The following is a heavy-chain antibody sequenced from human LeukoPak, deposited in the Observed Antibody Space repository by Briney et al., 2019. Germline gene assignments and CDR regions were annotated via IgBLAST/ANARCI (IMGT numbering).Heavy chain of an antibody. CDR1: GGSISSSSYY. J-gene: IGHJ4*02. CDR3: ARRVGYDSSVIDY. V-gene: IGHV4-39*01. Sequence: PSETLSLTCTVSGGSISSSSYYWGWIRQPPGKGLEWIGSIYYSGSTYYNPSLKSRVTISVDTSKNQFSLKLSSVTAADTAVYYCARRVGYDSSVIDYWGQGTLVTVSS. D-gene: IGHD3-22*01. CDR2: IYYSGST.